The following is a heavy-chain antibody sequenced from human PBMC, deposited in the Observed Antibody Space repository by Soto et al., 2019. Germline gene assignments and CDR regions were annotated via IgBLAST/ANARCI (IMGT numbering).Heavy chain of an antibody. D-gene: IGHD5-12*01. V-gene: IGHV3-15*01. Sequence: EVQLVESGGGLVKPGGSLRLSCAASGFTFSNAWMSWFRQAPGKGLEWVGRIKSQTDGGTTDYAAPVKGRFTISRDDSMNTLYLHRNRRKTEDTAVYYCTTLYSGYVDSGQGTMVTVSS. CDR1: GFTFSNAW. J-gene: IGHJ4*02. CDR3: TTLYSGYVD. CDR2: IKSQTDGGTT.